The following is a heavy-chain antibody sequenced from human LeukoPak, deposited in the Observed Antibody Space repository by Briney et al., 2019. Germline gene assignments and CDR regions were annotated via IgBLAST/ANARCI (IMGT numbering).Heavy chain of an antibody. Sequence: PSETLSLTCAVYGGSFSGYYWSWIRQPPGKGLEWIGEINHSGSTNYNPSLKSRVTISVDTSKNQFSLKLSSVTAADTAVYYCARVVGATVFDAFDIWGQGTMVTVSS. CDR1: GGSFSGYY. J-gene: IGHJ3*02. D-gene: IGHD1-26*01. CDR3: ARVVGATVFDAFDI. V-gene: IGHV4-34*01. CDR2: INHSGST.